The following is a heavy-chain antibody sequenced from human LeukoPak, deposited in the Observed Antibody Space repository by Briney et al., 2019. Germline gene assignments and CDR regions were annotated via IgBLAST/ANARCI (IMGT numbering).Heavy chain of an antibody. D-gene: IGHD1-26*01. CDR1: GGSISSSSYY. CDR3: VRQDSEVSYGGSYFDY. V-gene: IGHV4-39*07. Sequence: PSETLSLTCTVSGGSISSSSYYWGWIRQPPGKGLEWIGSIYYSGSTYYNPSLKSRVTISVDTSKNQFSLKLSSVTAADTAVYYCVRQDSEVSYGGSYFDYWGQGTLVTVSS. J-gene: IGHJ4*02. CDR2: IYYSGST.